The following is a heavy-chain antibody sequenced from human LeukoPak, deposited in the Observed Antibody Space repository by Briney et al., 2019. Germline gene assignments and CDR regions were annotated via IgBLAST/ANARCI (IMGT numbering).Heavy chain of an antibody. J-gene: IGHJ4*02. D-gene: IGHD6-13*01. CDR3: ARHLEYISSWKGYYFDY. CDR2: IYYSGST. V-gene: IGHV4-39*01. CDR1: GGSISSNSHF. Sequence: SETLSLTCTVSGGSISSNSHFWDWIRQSPGKGLEWIGTIYYSGSTYYSPSLKSRVTMSVDTSKNQFSLKLSSVTAPDTAVYYCARHLEYISSWKGYYFDYWGQGTLVTVSS.